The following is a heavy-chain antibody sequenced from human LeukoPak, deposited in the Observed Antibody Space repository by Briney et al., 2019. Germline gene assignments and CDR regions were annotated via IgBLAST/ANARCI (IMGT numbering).Heavy chain of an antibody. CDR3: AHRKLAEVWFGELLYTLGGGSALDY. CDR1: GFSLSTSGVG. Sequence: SGPTLVNPTQTLTLTCTFSGFSLSTSGVGVGWIRQPPGKALEWLALISWDDDKRYRPSLKSRLTITKDTSKNQVVLTMTNMDPVDTATYYCAHRKLAEVWFGELLYTLGGGSALDYWGQGTLVTVSS. CDR2: ISWDDDK. V-gene: IGHV2-5*02. J-gene: IGHJ4*02. D-gene: IGHD3-10*01.